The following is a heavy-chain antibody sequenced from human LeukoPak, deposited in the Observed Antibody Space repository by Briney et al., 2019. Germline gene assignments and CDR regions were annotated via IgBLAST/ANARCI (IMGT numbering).Heavy chain of an antibody. Sequence: PGRSLRLSCAASGFTFSSYGMHWVRQAPGKGLEWVAVISYDGSNKYYADSVKGRFTISRDNSKNTLYQQMNSLRAEDTAVYYCAKVHTAMARRGYFDYWGQGTLVTVSS. V-gene: IGHV3-30*18. CDR1: GFTFSSYG. CDR2: ISYDGSNK. J-gene: IGHJ4*02. CDR3: AKVHTAMARRGYFDY. D-gene: IGHD5-18*01.